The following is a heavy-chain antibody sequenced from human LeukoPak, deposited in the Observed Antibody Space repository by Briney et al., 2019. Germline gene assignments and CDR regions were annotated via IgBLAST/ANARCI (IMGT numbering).Heavy chain of an antibody. J-gene: IGHJ4*02. CDR2: IYYSGRT. D-gene: IGHD1-20*01. Sequence: SETLSLTCTVSGGSISSSSYYWGCIRQPPGKGLEWIGSIYYSGRTYSNPSLKSRVTISVDTSKNQFSLKLSSVTAADTAVYYCARLGRAGRGYARPSITGTNRGYYFDYWGQGTLVTVSS. CDR3: ARLGRAGRGYARPSITGTNRGYYFDY. V-gene: IGHV4-39*07. CDR1: GGSISSSSYY.